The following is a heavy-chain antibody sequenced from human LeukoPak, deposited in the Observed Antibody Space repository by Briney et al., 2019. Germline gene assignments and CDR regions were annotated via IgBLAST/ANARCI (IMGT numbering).Heavy chain of an antibody. D-gene: IGHD3-22*01. V-gene: IGHV1-24*01. J-gene: IGHJ3*02. Sequence: ASVKVSCKVSGYTLTELSMHWVRQAPGKGLEWMGGFDPEDGETIYAQKFQGRVTMTEDTSTDTAYMELSSLRSEDTAVYYCAICDSSGYYFVNAFDIWGQGTMVTVSS. CDR3: AICDSSGYYFVNAFDI. CDR1: GYTLTELS. CDR2: FDPEDGET.